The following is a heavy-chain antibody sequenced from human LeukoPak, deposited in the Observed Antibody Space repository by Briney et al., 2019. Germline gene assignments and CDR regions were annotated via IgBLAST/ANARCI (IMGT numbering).Heavy chain of an antibody. V-gene: IGHV3-21*01. D-gene: IGHD2-2*01. Sequence: GGSLRLSCAASGFTFSGYSMNWVRQAPGKGLEWVSSISSSSSYIYYADSVKGRFTISRDNAKNSLYLQMNSLRAEDTAVYYCARFSTDDAFDIWGQGTMVIVSS. CDR3: ARFSTDDAFDI. CDR2: ISSSSSYI. CDR1: GFTFSGYS. J-gene: IGHJ3*02.